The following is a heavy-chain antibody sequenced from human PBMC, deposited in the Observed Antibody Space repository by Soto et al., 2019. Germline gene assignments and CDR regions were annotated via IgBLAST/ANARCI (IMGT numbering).Heavy chain of an antibody. D-gene: IGHD2-21*01. CDR3: SRNQVVMLADDS. V-gene: IGHV5-10-1*01. Sequence: GESLKISCKASGYIRNTDWISWVRQKPGKGLEWMGRIDPLDSHTKYSPSFEGRVNISADRSIATAYLHWTSLETSDTAIYYYSRNQVVMLADDSWGQGTQVTVSS. CDR1: GYIRNTDW. CDR2: IDPLDSHT. J-gene: IGHJ4*02.